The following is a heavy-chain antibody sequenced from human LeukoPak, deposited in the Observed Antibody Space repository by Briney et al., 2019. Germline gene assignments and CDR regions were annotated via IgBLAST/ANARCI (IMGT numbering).Heavy chain of an antibody. D-gene: IGHD2-2*01. Sequence: PGGSLRLSCAASGFTFSKYAMHWVRQAPGQGLDWMAVISYDGINQYYADSVKGRFTISRDNAKNTLSLQMNSLRAEDTAVYYCVREGFCSTTKCPRAFDIWGQGTMVTVSS. J-gene: IGHJ3*02. CDR1: GFTFSKYA. CDR2: ISYDGINQ. CDR3: VREGFCSTTKCPRAFDI. V-gene: IGHV3-30*01.